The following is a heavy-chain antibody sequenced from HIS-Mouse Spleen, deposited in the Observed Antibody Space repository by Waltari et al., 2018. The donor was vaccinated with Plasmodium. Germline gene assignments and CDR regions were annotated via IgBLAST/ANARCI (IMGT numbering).Heavy chain of an antibody. D-gene: IGHD2-21*02. CDR3: ARGGVSVAYCGGDCYEYFQH. J-gene: IGHJ1*01. CDR1: GYTFTGYY. Sequence: VQSGAEVKKPGGSVKVSCKASGYTFTGYYMHWVRQAPGQGLEWMGWINPNSGSTNYAQKFQGRVTMTRDKSISTAYMELSRLRSDDTAVYYCARGGVSVAYCGGDCYEYFQHWGQGTLVTVSS. CDR2: INPNSGST. V-gene: IGHV1-2*02.